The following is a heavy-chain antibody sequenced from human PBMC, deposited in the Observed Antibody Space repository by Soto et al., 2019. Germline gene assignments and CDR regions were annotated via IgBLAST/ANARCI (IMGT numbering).Heavy chain of an antibody. CDR3: AKGRRRTSITIFGVVTTPLMDV. CDR2: ISYDGSNK. CDR1: GFTFSSYG. Sequence: HPGGSLRLSCAASGFTFSSYGMHWVRQAPGKGLEWVAVISYDGSNKYYADSVKGRFTISRDNSKNTLYLQMNSLRAEDTAVYYCAKGRRRTSITIFGVVTTPLMDVWGQGTTVTVSS. J-gene: IGHJ6*02. D-gene: IGHD3-3*01. V-gene: IGHV3-30*18.